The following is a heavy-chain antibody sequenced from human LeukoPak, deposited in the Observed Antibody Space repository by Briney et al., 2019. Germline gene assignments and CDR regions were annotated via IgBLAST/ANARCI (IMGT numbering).Heavy chain of an antibody. Sequence: AGGSLRLSCAASGFTLSSYWLSWVRQAPGKGLEWVANIKQDGSEKYYVDSVKGRFTISRDNAKNSLYLQMNSLRAEDTAVYYCARLICIAAAGIFWFDPWGQGTLVTVSS. CDR2: IKQDGSEK. J-gene: IGHJ5*02. CDR1: GFTLSSYW. CDR3: ARLICIAAAGIFWFDP. V-gene: IGHV3-7*01. D-gene: IGHD6-13*01.